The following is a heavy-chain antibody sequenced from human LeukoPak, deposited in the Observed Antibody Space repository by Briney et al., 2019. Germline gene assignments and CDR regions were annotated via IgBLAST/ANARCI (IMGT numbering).Heavy chain of an antibody. CDR3: AREGGLRFLEWANNWFDP. D-gene: IGHD3-3*01. Sequence: SETLSLTCTVSGGSISSYYWSWIRQSAGKGLEWIGRIYTSGSTNYNPSLKSRVTMSVDTSKNQFSLKLSSVTAADTAVYYCAREGGLRFLEWANNWFDPWGQGTLVTVSS. CDR2: IYTSGST. V-gene: IGHV4-4*07. CDR1: GGSISSYY. J-gene: IGHJ5*02.